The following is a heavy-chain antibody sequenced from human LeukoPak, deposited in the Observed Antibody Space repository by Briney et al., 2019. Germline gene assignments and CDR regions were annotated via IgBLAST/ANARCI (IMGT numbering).Heavy chain of an antibody. CDR1: GFTFSSYG. J-gene: IGHJ4*02. V-gene: IGHV3-23*01. CDR2: ISGSGDTT. D-gene: IGHD6-19*01. CDR3: ARDRGGWPDY. Sequence: GGSLRLSCAASGFTFSSYGMTWVRQAPGKGLEWVSIISGSGDTTYYADSVKGRFTISRDNSKNTLYLQMNSLRVDDTGLYYCARDRGGWPDYWGQGTLVTVSS.